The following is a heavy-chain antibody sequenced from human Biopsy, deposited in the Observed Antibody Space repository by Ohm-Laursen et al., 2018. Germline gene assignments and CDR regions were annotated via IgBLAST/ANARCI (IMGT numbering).Heavy chain of an antibody. CDR1: GYTFTGQY. D-gene: IGHD3-10*01. J-gene: IGHJ5*02. CDR2: IRPLNGDT. CDR3: ARGYSRRVSIFEASIYWFDT. Sequence: ASVKVSCKTSGYTFTGQYLHWVRQVPGQGLEWMGWIRPLNGDTKYGQKFQDRVTMTTDTSTSTVYMELTSLRSDDTAVYFCARGYSRRVSIFEASIYWFDTWGQGTLVTVSS. V-gene: IGHV1-18*01.